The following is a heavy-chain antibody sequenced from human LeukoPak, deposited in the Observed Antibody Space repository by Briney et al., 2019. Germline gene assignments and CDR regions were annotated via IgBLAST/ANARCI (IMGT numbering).Heavy chain of an antibody. D-gene: IGHD2-15*01. CDR2: ISYSSETI. Sequence: GGSLRLSCAASGFTFDEHAMHWVRQAPGKGLEWVSGISYSSETIGYVDSVKGRFTIPRDNRKNSLYLQMNSLRPEDTALYYCAKDRGGGSQLGDAFDVWGQGTMVRVSS. V-gene: IGHV3-9*01. J-gene: IGHJ3*01. CDR1: GFTFDEHA. CDR3: AKDRGGGSQLGDAFDV.